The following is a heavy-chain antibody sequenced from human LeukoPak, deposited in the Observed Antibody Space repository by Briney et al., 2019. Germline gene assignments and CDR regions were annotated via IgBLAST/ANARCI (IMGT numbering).Heavy chain of an antibody. V-gene: IGHV4-59*08. CDR2: IYYSGST. D-gene: IGHD6-13*01. Sequence: SETLSLTCTVSGGSISSYYWSWIRQPPGKGLEWIGYIYYSGSTNYNPSLKSRVTISVDTSKNQFSLKLSSVTAADTAVYYCASPPNSSSWYYFDYWGQGTLVTVSS. J-gene: IGHJ4*02. CDR3: ASPPNSSSWYYFDY. CDR1: GGSISSYY.